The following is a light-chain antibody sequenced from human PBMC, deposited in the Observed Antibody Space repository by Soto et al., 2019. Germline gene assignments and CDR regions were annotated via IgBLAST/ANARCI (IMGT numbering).Light chain of an antibody. CDR2: KAS. CDR1: PTISSR. V-gene: IGKV1-5*03. J-gene: IGKJ1*01. CDR3: RQQNSYSGA. Sequence: IQMSQCPATLSGYVGDRVTITCRASPTISSRLACYEQKPGKAPKRLIYKASTLKSGGPSRFSGSGAGTEFTLTIISLQPHDYSTDYCRQQNSYSGAFGQGTKVDI.